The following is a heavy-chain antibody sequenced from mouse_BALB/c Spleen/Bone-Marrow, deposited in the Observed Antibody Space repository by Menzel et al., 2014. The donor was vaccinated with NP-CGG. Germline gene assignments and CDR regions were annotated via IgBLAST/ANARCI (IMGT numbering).Heavy chain of an antibody. J-gene: IGHJ4*01. CDR3: AREPHYYAMDY. Sequence: VNVAESGPGLVAPSQSLSITCTVSGFSLTGYGVNWVRQPPGKGLEWLGMIWGDGSTDYNSALKSRLSISKDNSKSQVFLKMNSLQTDDTARYYCAREPHYYAMDYWGQGTSVTVSS. V-gene: IGHV2-6-7*01. CDR2: IWGDGST. CDR1: GFSLTGYG.